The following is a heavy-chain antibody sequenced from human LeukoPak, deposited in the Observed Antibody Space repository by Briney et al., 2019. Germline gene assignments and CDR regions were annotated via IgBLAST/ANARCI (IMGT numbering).Heavy chain of an antibody. V-gene: IGHV4-39*01. CDR3: AFGDYSYGMDV. CDR2: IHYSGST. Sequence: SETLSLTCTVSGGSISSSTYYWGWIRQPPGKELEWIGSIHYSGSTYYNPSLKSRVTISVDTSKNQFSLKLSSVTAADTAVYFCAFGDYSYGMDVWGQGTTVTVSS. D-gene: IGHD3-10*01. J-gene: IGHJ6*02. CDR1: GGSISSSTYY.